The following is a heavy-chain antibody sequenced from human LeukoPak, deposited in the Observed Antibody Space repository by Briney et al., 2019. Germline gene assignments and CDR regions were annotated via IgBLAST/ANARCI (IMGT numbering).Heavy chain of an antibody. D-gene: IGHD2-15*01. V-gene: IGHV4-39*07. CDR2: ISYSGST. CDR3: ARGYCSGGSCYSYYYYSYMDV. Sequence: SETLSLTCTVSGGSISSSSYYWGWIRQPPGKGLEWIGSISYSGSTYYNPSLRSRVTISVDTSKKQFSLKLSSVTAADTAVYYCARGYCSGGSCYSYYYYSYMDVWGKGTTVTISS. J-gene: IGHJ6*03. CDR1: GGSISSSSYY.